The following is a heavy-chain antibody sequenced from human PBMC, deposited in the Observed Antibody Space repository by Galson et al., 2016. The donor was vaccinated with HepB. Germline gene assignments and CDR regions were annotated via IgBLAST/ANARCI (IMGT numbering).Heavy chain of an antibody. CDR2: IYYSGST. V-gene: IGHV4-39*01. CDR1: GGSISSSTYY. D-gene: IGHD6-19*01. Sequence: SETLSLTCTVSGGSISSSTYYWGWIRQPPGKGLEWIGSIYYSGSTYYNPSLKSRVTISVDMSKNQFYLEVSSVTAADTAVYYCARLSAPAGNYWGQGTLVTVSS. J-gene: IGHJ4*02. CDR3: ARLSAPAGNY.